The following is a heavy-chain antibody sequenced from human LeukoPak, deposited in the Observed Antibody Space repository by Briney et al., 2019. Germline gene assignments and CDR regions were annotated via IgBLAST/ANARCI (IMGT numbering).Heavy chain of an antibody. CDR1: GYTFTSYG. CDR2: ISAYDGNT. Sequence: GASVKVSCKASGYTFTSYGFSWERQAPGQGLEWMGWISAYDGNTHYAQKLQGRVTMTTDTSTSTAYMELRSLRSDDTAVYYCARGPIAAAGTWHNWFDPWGQGTLVTVSS. CDR3: ARGPIAAAGTWHNWFDP. V-gene: IGHV1-18*01. D-gene: IGHD6-13*01. J-gene: IGHJ5*02.